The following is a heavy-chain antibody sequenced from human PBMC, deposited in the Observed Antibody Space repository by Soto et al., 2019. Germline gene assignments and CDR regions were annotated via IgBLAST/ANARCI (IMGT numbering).Heavy chain of an antibody. CDR2: IWYDRSNK. J-gene: IGHJ4*02. V-gene: IGHV3-33*08. CDR1: GFTFISYG. CDR3: GGSEDYDGHFDY. Sequence: GGALRLSCAASGFTFISYGMHWVLQAPCKGLEWVAVIWYDRSNKYYADSVMGRFTISRDNSKNTLYLQMNSLRAEDTAVYYCGGSEDYDGHFDYWGQGTLVTVSS. D-gene: IGHD4-17*01.